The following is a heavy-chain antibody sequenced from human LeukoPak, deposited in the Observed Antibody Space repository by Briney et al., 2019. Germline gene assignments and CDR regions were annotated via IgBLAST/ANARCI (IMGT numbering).Heavy chain of an antibody. CDR1: GGSISSYY. J-gene: IGHJ3*02. V-gene: IGHV4-59*01. CDR3: ARDLSTPSPGAFDI. D-gene: IGHD2-15*01. Sequence: SETLSLTCTVSGGSISSYYWSWIRQPPGKGLEWIGYIYYSGSTNYNPSLKSRVTISVDTSKNQFSLKLSSVTAADTAVYYCARDLSTPSPGAFDIWGQGTMVTVSS. CDR2: IYYSGST.